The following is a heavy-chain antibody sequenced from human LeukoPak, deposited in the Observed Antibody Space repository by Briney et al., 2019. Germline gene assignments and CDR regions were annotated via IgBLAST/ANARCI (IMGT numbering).Heavy chain of an antibody. CDR3: AKDIGDFDWLLWQGFDI. J-gene: IGHJ3*02. CDR2: ISWNSGSL. V-gene: IGHV3-9*01. CDR1: GFTFDEYA. D-gene: IGHD3-9*01. Sequence: GGSLRLSCTASGFTFDEYAMHWVRQGPGKGLEWVSGISWNSGSLEYADSVKGRFTISRDNAKNSLYLQMNSLRAEDTGFYYCAKDIGDFDWLLWQGFDIWGQGTRVTVSS.